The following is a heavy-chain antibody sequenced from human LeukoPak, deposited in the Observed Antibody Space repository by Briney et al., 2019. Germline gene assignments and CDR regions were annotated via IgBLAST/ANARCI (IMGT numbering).Heavy chain of an antibody. CDR2: IRKKPNSYAT. V-gene: IGHV3-72*01. J-gene: IGHJ3*01. CDR1: GFTFSDHF. Sequence: GGSLRLSCAASGFTFSDHFMDWVRQAPGKGLEWVGRIRKKPNSYATEYAASVKGRFTFSRDDSKNSLYLQMNSLEAEDTGVYYCARVSAITGATDALDFWGQGTMVTVSS. CDR3: ARVSAITGATDALDF. D-gene: IGHD1-20*01.